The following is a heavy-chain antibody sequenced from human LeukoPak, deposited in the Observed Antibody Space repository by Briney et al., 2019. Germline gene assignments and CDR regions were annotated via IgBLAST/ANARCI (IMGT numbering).Heavy chain of an antibody. Sequence: GGSLRLSCAASGFTFSSYWMHWVRQAPGKGLVWVSRINIDWSTTTYADSVKGRFTISRDNAKNTLSLQMNSLSAEDTAVYYCARQTDYIDYWGPRTLVTVSS. J-gene: IGHJ4*02. CDR2: INIDWSTT. CDR3: ARQTDYIDY. V-gene: IGHV3-74*03. CDR1: GFTFSSYW. D-gene: IGHD4/OR15-4a*01.